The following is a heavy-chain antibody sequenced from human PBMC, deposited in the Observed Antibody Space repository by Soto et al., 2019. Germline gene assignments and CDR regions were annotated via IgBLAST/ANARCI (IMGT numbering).Heavy chain of an antibody. Sequence: QLHLVQSGAVVKKPGASVTVSCSASGYPVTAYYMHWVRQAPGRGLEWMGGINPATGAAKYTQTFEGEVPKTRATSSSTVYMELSGLTSEDRAVFSGARGGAVGVAGSAAFDMWGQGTLVTVSS. V-gene: IGHV1-2*02. CDR1: GYPVTAYY. J-gene: IGHJ3*02. CDR3: ARGGAVGVAGSAAFDM. CDR2: INPATGAA. D-gene: IGHD3-3*01.